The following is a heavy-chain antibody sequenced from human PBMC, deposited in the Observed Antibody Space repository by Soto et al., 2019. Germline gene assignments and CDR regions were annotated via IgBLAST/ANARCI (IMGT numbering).Heavy chain of an antibody. Sequence: SEPLSLTCTVSGGSISSGDYYWSWIRQPPGKGLEWIGYIYYSGSTYYNPSLKSRVTISVDTSKNQFSLKLSSVTAADTAVYYCARNMGGGYSGPYGMDVWGQGTTVTV. D-gene: IGHD2-15*01. V-gene: IGHV4-30-4*01. CDR3: ARNMGGGYSGPYGMDV. J-gene: IGHJ6*02. CDR1: GGSISSGDYY. CDR2: IYYSGST.